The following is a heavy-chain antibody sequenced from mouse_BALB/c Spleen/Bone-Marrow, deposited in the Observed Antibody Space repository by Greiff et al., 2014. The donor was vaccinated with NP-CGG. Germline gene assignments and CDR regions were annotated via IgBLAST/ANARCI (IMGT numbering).Heavy chain of an antibody. J-gene: IGHJ3*01. V-gene: IGHV1S127*01. Sequence: QVQLQQSGAELVKPGASVKMSCKASGYTFTSYWMNWVKQRPGQGLEWIGAIAPSGNYTHYNQEFKGKATLTVDTSSNTAYMQRSSLTAEDSAVYYCTNLGTYWGQGTRVTDSA. CDR1: GYTFTSYW. CDR3: TNLGTY. D-gene: IGHD2-14*01. CDR2: IAPSGNYT.